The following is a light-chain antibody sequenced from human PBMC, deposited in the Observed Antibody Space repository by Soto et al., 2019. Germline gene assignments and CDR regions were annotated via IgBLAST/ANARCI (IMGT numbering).Light chain of an antibody. Sequence: DIQMTQSPSTLSASVGDRVTITCRASQSVNSWLAWYQQKPGKAPNLLIYDASILQSGVPSRFSGSGSGTEFTLTISSLQPDDFATYYCHQYKSWWTFGQGTKVDIK. J-gene: IGKJ1*01. CDR2: DAS. V-gene: IGKV1-5*01. CDR1: QSVNSW. CDR3: HQYKSWWT.